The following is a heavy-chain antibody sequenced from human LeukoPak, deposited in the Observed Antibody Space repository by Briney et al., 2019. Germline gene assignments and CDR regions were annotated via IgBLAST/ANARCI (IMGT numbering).Heavy chain of an antibody. CDR2: SRNKANSYTT. J-gene: IGHJ1*01. CDR1: GFTFSSYA. CDR3: ARGGVMAD. V-gene: IGHV3-72*01. Sequence: GGSLRLSCAASGFTFSSYAMSWVRQAPGKGLEWVGRSRNKANSYTTEYAASVKGRFTISRDESQNSLYLQMNALKTEDTAVYYCARGGVMADWGQGTLVTVSS. D-gene: IGHD3-16*01.